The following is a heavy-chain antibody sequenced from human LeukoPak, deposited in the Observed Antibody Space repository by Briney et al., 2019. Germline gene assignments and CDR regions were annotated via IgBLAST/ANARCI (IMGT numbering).Heavy chain of an antibody. CDR1: GFTFSSYG. V-gene: IGHV3-30*02. CDR3: AKDSGSGSYLLENGRFDP. CDR2: IRYDGSNK. D-gene: IGHD1-26*01. J-gene: IGHJ5*02. Sequence: GGSLRLSCAASGFTFSSYGMHWVRQAPGKGLEWVAFIRYDGSNKYYADSVKGRFTISRDNSKNTLYLQMNSLRAEDTAVYYCAKDSGSGSYLLENGRFDPWGQGTLVTVSS.